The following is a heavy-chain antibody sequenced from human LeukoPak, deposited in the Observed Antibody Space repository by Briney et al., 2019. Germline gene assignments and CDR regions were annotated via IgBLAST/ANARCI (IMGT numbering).Heavy chain of an antibody. Sequence: GGSLRLSCAASGFTVSSNYMSWVRRAPGKGLEWVSAIYSVGSTYYADSVKGRFTISRDNSKNTLYLQMNSLRAEDTAVYYCGGSSSDYYYYGMDVWGQGTTVTVSS. CDR1: GFTVSSNY. D-gene: IGHD6-6*01. CDR3: GGSSSDYYYYGMDV. J-gene: IGHJ6*02. V-gene: IGHV3-53*01. CDR2: IYSVGST.